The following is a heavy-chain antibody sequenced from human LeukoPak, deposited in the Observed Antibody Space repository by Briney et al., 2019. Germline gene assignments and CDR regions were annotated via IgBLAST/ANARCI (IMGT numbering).Heavy chain of an antibody. CDR1: GGSFSGYY. J-gene: IGHJ3*02. CDR2: INHSGST. D-gene: IGHD6-13*01. Sequence: SETLSLTCAVYGGSFSGYYWSWIRQPPGKGLEWIGEINHSGSTNYNPPLKSRVTISVDTSKNQFSLKLSSVTAADTAVYYCARAAAYASDAFDIWGQGTMVTVSS. V-gene: IGHV4-34*01. CDR3: ARAAAYASDAFDI.